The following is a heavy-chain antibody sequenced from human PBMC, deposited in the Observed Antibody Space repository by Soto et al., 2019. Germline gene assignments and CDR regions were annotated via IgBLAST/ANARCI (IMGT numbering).Heavy chain of an antibody. J-gene: IGHJ4*02. CDR3: ARDVGGLYCSSTSCYRGYFDD. Sequence: GXSGKVSCQASGYTFTGYYMNLVRQAPGQGLECMGWINPNSGGTNYAQKFQGRVTMTRDTSISTAYMELSRLRSDDTAVYHCARDVGGLYCSSTSCYRGYFDDWGQGTLVTVSS. CDR1: GYTFTGYY. V-gene: IGHV1-2*02. D-gene: IGHD2-2*01. CDR2: INPNSGGT.